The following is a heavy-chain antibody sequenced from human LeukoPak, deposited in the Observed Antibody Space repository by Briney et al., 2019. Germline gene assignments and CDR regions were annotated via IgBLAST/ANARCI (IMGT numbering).Heavy chain of an antibody. D-gene: IGHD3-22*01. CDR2: IKQDGSEK. Sequence: GGSLRLSCAASGFTFSSCAMSCVRQAPGKGLEWVANIKQDGSEKYYVDSVKGRFTVSRDNAKNSLYLQMNSLRAEDTAVYYCARDHRGYSADDAFDIWGQGTMVTVSS. J-gene: IGHJ3*02. CDR1: GFTFSSCA. V-gene: IGHV3-7*05. CDR3: ARDHRGYSADDAFDI.